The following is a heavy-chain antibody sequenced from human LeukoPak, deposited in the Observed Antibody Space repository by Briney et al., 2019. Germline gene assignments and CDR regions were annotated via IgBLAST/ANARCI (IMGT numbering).Heavy chain of an antibody. Sequence: SETLSLTCTVSGGSISSYYWSWIRQPAGKGLEWIGRIYTSGSTNYNPSLKSRVTMSVDTSKNQFSLKMSSVTAADTAVYYCARDSASSGWYNPWFDPWGEGTLVTVSS. J-gene: IGHJ5*02. CDR2: IYTSGST. D-gene: IGHD6-19*01. CDR1: GGSISSYY. V-gene: IGHV4-4*07. CDR3: ARDSASSGWYNPWFDP.